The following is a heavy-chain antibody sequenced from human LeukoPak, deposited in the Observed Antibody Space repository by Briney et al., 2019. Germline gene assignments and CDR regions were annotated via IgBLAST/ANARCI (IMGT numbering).Heavy chain of an antibody. J-gene: IGHJ4*02. CDR1: GLNFRSFW. V-gene: IGHV3-7*05. D-gene: IGHD6-19*01. Sequence: PGGSLRLSCAVSGLNFRSFWMSWVRQAPGKGLEWVANIKQDGSEKYYVDSVKGRFTISRDNAKNSLYLQMNSLRAEDTAVYYCARGGSGWYYWGQGTLVTVSS. CDR3: ARGGSGWYY. CDR2: IKQDGSEK.